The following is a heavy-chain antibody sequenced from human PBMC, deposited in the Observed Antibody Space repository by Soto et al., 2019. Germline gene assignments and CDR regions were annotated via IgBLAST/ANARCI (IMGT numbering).Heavy chain of an antibody. D-gene: IGHD3-9*01. V-gene: IGHV3-7*01. CDR3: ARVGYDILTGPEYYFDY. CDR1: GFTFSNYW. J-gene: IGHJ4*02. CDR2: IDQGGSEK. Sequence: SLRLSCAASGFTFSNYWMSWVRQAPGKGLEWVANIDQGGSEKYYVDSVKGRFTIFRDNAKNSLSLQMNSLRGEDTAVYYCARVGYDILTGPEYYFDYWGQGTLVTVSS.